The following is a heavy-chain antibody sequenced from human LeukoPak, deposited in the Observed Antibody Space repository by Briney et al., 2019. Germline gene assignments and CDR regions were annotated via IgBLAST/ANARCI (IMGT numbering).Heavy chain of an antibody. V-gene: IGHV1-2*02. CDR1: GYTFTGYY. D-gene: IGHD2-15*01. Sequence: ASVKVSCKASGYTFTGYYMHGVRQAPGQGLEWMGWINPNSGGTNYAQKFQGRVTMTRDTSISTAYMELSRLRSDDTAVYYCARDYDCSGGSCYSVWFDPWGQGTLVTVSS. CDR3: ARDYDCSGGSCYSVWFDP. CDR2: INPNSGGT. J-gene: IGHJ5*02.